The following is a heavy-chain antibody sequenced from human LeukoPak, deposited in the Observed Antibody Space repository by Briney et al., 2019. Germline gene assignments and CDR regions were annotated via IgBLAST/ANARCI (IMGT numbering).Heavy chain of an antibody. J-gene: IGHJ4*02. Sequence: SETLSLTCAVYGGSFSGYYWRWIRQPPGKGLEWIGEINHSGSTNYNPSLKSRVTISVDTSKNQFSLKLSSVTAADTAVYYCARAGRGGRSGYYNYWGQGTLVTVSS. CDR2: INHSGST. CDR3: ARAGRGGRSGYYNY. D-gene: IGHD3-3*01. CDR1: GGSFSGYY. V-gene: IGHV4-34*01.